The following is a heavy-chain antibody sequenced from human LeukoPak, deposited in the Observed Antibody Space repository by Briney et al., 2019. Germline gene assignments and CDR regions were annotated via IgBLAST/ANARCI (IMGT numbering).Heavy chain of an antibody. Sequence: GGSLRLSCAASGFTVSSNYMTWVRQAPGKGLEWVSVIYSGGNTYYADSVKGRFTIYRDNSENTLSLQMNSLRAEDTAVYFCARGLVGASGGGTFDYWGQGTLVAVSS. J-gene: IGHJ4*02. CDR3: ARGLVGASGGGTFDY. CDR2: IYSGGNT. D-gene: IGHD1-7*01. CDR1: GFTVSSNY. V-gene: IGHV3-53*01.